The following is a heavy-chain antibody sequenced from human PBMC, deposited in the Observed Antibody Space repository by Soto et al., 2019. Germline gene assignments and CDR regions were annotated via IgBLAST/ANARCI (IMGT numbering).Heavy chain of an antibody. J-gene: IGHJ4*02. Sequence: SVKVSCKASGGTFSSYAISWVRQAPGQGLEWMGGIIPIFGTANYAQKFQGRATITADESTSTAYMELSSLRSEDTAVYYCASIVSNCSGGSCHYYFDYWGQGTLVTVSS. CDR3: ASIVSNCSGGSCHYYFDY. D-gene: IGHD2-15*01. V-gene: IGHV1-69*13. CDR1: GGTFSSYA. CDR2: IIPIFGTA.